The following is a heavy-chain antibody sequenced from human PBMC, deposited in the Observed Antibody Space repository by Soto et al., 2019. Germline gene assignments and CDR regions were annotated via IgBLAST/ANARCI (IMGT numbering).Heavy chain of an antibody. CDR2: ISGSTGKT. V-gene: IGHV3-23*01. CDR1: GFTFRTYA. Sequence: GSLRLSCAASGFTFRTYAMSWVRQAPGKGLEWVSVISGSTGKTYYADSVKGRFTISRDNSKNTLSLQMNSLRGEDTAVYFCAKNRGSGSPYYYNMEVWGQGTMVTVSS. J-gene: IGHJ6*02. CDR3: AKNRGSGSPYYYNMEV. D-gene: IGHD3-10*01.